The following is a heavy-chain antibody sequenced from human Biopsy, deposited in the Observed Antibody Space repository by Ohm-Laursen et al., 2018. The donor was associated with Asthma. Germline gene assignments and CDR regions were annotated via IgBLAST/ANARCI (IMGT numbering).Heavy chain of an antibody. D-gene: IGHD2-21*01. CDR3: AKDERAYYGSDSKYMQPVPLGD. Sequence: SLRLSCSASGFTFSHYNMNWVRQAPGKGLEWVSSITDTSRYIKYADSVKGRFTISRDNAKNSLYLQMNSLTAEDTAVHHCAKDERAYYGSDSKYMQPVPLGDWGQGTVVIVSA. CDR2: ITDTSRYI. CDR1: GFTFSHYN. J-gene: IGHJ4*02. V-gene: IGHV3-21*04.